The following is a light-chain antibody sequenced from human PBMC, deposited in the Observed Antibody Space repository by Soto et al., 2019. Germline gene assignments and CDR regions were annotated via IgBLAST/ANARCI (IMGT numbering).Light chain of an antibody. J-gene: IGKJ1*01. V-gene: IGKV4-1*01. Sequence: DIVLTQSPDSLAVSLGERATINCKSSHNVLYSSDNKNYLTWYQQRAGQPPKLLNYGASTRESVVPDLCSGSCAAKDFTLTITILHAEDVAVYYCQQYYSSPPTFGQGTKVDIK. CDR3: QQYYSSPPT. CDR1: HNVLYSSDNKNY. CDR2: GAS.